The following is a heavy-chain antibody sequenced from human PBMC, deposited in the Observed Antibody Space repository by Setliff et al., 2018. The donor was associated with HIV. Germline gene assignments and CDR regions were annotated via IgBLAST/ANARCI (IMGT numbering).Heavy chain of an antibody. CDR2: IYYSGST. V-gene: IGHV4-59*01. J-gene: IGHJ3*02. CDR1: GGSIRSYY. D-gene: IGHD2-15*01. CDR3: ARNSCSGGSCPDAFDI. Sequence: PSETLSLTCTVSGGSIRSYYWSWIRQPPGKGLEWIGYIYYSGSTNYNPSLKSRVTISVDTSKNQFSLKLSSVTAADTDVYYCARNSCSGGSCPDAFDIWGQGTMVTVS.